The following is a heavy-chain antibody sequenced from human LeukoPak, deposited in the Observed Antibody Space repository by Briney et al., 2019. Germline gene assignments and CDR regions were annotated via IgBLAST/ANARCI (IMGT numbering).Heavy chain of an antibody. V-gene: IGHV1-2*06. D-gene: IGHD3-16*02. CDR2: INPNSGGT. CDR1: GYPFTGYY. Sequence: ASVKVSCKASGYPFTGYYMHWVRQAPGQGLEWMGRINPNSGGTNYAQKFQGRVTMTRDTSISTAYMELSRLRSDDTAVYYCARDSDTYDYVWGSYRFDYWGQGTLVTVSS. J-gene: IGHJ4*02. CDR3: ARDSDTYDYVWGSYRFDY.